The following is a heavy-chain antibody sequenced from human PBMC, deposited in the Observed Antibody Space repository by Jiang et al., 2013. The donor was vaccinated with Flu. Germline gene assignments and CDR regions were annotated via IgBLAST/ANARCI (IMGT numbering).Heavy chain of an antibody. CDR3: ARTRDGYNLEGYFDY. CDR1: GFSLSTSGMC. V-gene: IGHV2-70*01. J-gene: IGHJ4*02. CDR2: IDWDDDK. Sequence: KPTQTLTLTCTFSGFSLSTSGMCVSWIRQPPGKALEWLALIDWDDDKYYSTSLKTRLTISKDTSKNQVVLTMTNMDPVDTATYYCARTRDGYNLEGYFDYWGQGTLVTVSS. D-gene: IGHD5-24*01.